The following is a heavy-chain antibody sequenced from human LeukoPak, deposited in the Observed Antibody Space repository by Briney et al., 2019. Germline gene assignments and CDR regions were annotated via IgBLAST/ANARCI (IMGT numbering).Heavy chain of an antibody. Sequence: GGSLRLSCAASGFTFSDYYMSWIRQAPGKGLEWVSYISSSGSTIYYADSVKGRFTISRDNSKNTLYLQMNSLRAVDTAVYYCAKSGVDGDLFDYWGQGTLVTVSS. V-gene: IGHV3-11*04. CDR2: ISSSGSTI. J-gene: IGHJ4*02. D-gene: IGHD5-12*01. CDR1: GFTFSDYY. CDR3: AKSGVDGDLFDY.